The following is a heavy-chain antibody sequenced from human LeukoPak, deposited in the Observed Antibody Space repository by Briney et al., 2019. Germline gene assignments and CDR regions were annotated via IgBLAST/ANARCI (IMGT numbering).Heavy chain of an antibody. CDR2: IYYSGST. D-gene: IGHD3-9*01. CDR1: GGSISSGGYY. V-gene: IGHV4-31*03. CDR3: ARAPVLRYFDWSTSAWYFDL. Sequence: SQTLSLTCTVSGGSISSGGYYWSWIRQHPGKGLEWIGYIYYSGSTYYNPSLRSRVTISVDTSKNQFSLKLSSVTAADTAVYYCARAPVLRYFDWSTSAWYFDLWGRGTLVTVSS. J-gene: IGHJ2*01.